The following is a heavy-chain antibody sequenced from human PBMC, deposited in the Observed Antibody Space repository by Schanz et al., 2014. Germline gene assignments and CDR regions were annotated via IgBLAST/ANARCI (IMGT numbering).Heavy chain of an antibody. Sequence: QVQLVQSGGEVKKPGASVKVSCKASGYTFRHYGISWLRQAPGQGLEWMGYISGYNANTNYAPKVQDRVTMTTDTATSTDYMELRSLRSDDTAVYYCARGWGYDALTGYVFWGQGTLVTVSS. D-gene: IGHD3-9*01. CDR2: ISGYNANT. CDR3: ARGWGYDALTGYVF. V-gene: IGHV1-18*04. J-gene: IGHJ4*02. CDR1: GYTFRHYG.